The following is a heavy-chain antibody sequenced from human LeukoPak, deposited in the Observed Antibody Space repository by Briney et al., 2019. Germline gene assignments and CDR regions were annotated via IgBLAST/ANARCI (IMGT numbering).Heavy chain of an antibody. V-gene: IGHV3-23*01. Sequence: GGSLRLSCAASGFTFSSYAMSWVRQAPGKGLEWVSAISGSGGSTYYADFVKGRFTISRDNSKNTLYLQMNSLRAEDTAVYYCAKTTYYYDSSVYYYPLSYFDYWGQGTLVTVSS. J-gene: IGHJ4*02. D-gene: IGHD3-22*01. CDR1: GFTFSSYA. CDR3: AKTTYYYDSSVYYYPLSYFDY. CDR2: ISGSGGST.